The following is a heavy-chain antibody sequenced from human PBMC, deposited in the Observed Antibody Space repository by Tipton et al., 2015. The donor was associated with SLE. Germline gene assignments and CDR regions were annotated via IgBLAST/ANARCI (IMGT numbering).Heavy chain of an antibody. CDR2: INPSGGST. V-gene: IGHV1-46*01. CDR1: GYTFTSYY. D-gene: IGHD3-22*01. Sequence: QLVQSGPEVKKPGASVKDSCKASGYTFTSYYMHWVRQAPGQGLEWMGIINPSGGSTSYAQKFQGRVTMTRDTSTSTVYMELSSLRSEDTAVYYCAVTYYYDSSGPLGAFDIWGQGTMVTVSS. CDR3: AVTYYYDSSGPLGAFDI. J-gene: IGHJ3*02.